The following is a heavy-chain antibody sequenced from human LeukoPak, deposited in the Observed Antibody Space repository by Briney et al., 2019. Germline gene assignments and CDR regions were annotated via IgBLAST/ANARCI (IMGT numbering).Heavy chain of an antibody. CDR2: IRKKAYGGTT. CDR1: GFTFRDYP. J-gene: IGHJ4*02. D-gene: IGHD3-10*01. CDR3: TRLSDPWAGLEY. Sequence: GGSLRLSCTVSGFTFRDYPINWVRQAPGKGLEWLGFIRKKAYGGTTKYAASVTGRFTISRDDSKSIAYLQMNSLETEDTAVYFCTRLSDPWAGLEYWGQGTLVTVSS. V-gene: IGHV3-49*04.